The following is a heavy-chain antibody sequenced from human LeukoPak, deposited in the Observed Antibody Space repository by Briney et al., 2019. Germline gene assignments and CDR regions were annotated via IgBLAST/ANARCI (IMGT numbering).Heavy chain of an antibody. CDR3: ARAKSLSGSYTYYYYMDV. CDR1: GYTFTSYD. Sequence: GASVKVSCKASGYTFTSYDINWVRQATGQGLEWMGWMNPNSGNTGYAQKFQGRVTMTRNTSISTAYMELSSLRSEDTAVYYCARAKSLSGSYTYYYYMDVWGKGTTVTVSS. J-gene: IGHJ6*03. D-gene: IGHD1-26*01. CDR2: MNPNSGNT. V-gene: IGHV1-8*01.